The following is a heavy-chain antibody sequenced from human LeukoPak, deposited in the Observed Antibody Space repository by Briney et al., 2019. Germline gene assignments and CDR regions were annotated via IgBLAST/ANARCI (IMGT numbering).Heavy chain of an antibody. CDR3: ARGGSYSSAAFDI. D-gene: IGHD1-26*01. J-gene: IGHJ3*02. CDR2: TRNKANSYTT. Sequence: GGSLRLSCAASGFTFSDHYMDWVRQAPGKGLEWVGRTRNKANSYTTGYAASVKGRFTISRDDSKNSLYLQMNSLKTEDTAVYYCARGGSYSSAAFDIWGQGTMVTVSS. CDR1: GFTFSDHY. V-gene: IGHV3-72*01.